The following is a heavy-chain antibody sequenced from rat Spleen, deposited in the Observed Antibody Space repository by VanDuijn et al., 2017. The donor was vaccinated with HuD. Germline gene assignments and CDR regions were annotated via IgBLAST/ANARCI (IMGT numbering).Heavy chain of an antibody. CDR1: GFTFRNYG. CDR2: INIGGGDT. D-gene: IGHD1-2*01. V-gene: IGHV5S14*01. Sequence: EVQLVESGGGLVQPGRSLKLSCAASGFTFRNYGMAWVRQTLTRGLEWVGLINIGGGDTYYRDSVKGRFTISRDNAKNTQYLQMDSLRSEDTATYYCARLGITLGAGHWFAYWGQGTLVTVSS. CDR3: ARLGITLGAGHWFAY. J-gene: IGHJ3*01.